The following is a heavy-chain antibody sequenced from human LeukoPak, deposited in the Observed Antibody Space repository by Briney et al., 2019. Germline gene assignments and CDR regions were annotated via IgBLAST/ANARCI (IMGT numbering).Heavy chain of an antibody. CDR1: GFTFSSYE. CDR2: ISSSGSTI. Sequence: GGSLRLSCAASGFTFSSYEMNWVRQAPGKGLEWVSCISSSGSTIYYADSVKGRFTISRDNAKNSLYLQMNSLRAEDTAVYYCARDLDGYSILDYWGQGTLVTVSS. V-gene: IGHV3-48*03. CDR3: ARDLDGYSILDY. J-gene: IGHJ4*02. D-gene: IGHD5-24*01.